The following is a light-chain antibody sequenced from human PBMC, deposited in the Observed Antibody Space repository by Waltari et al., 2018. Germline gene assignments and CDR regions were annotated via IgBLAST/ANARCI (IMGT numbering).Light chain of an antibody. V-gene: IGLV1-40*01. CDR3: QSYDGSLRAVV. J-gene: IGLJ2*01. Sequence: QSVLTQPPSVSGAPGQRVTISCTGSSSNIGAGYHLHWYQHLPGTAPKLLIYEYTNRPSGVPDRVSGSKSGTSASLAITGLQPEDEADYFCQSYDGSLRAVVFGGGTKLTVL. CDR2: EYT. CDR1: SSNIGAGYH.